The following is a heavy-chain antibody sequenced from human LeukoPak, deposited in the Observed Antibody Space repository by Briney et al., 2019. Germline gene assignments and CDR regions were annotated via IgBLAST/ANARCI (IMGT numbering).Heavy chain of an antibody. CDR2: ISGSGGST. V-gene: IGHV3-23*01. J-gene: IGHJ4*02. CDR3: AKPGDSSGWYYFDY. Sequence: GGSLRLSCAASGFTFTSYAMSWVRQAPGKGLEWVSAISGSGGSTYYADSVKGRFTISRDNSKNTLYLQMNSLRAEDTAVYYRAKPGDSSGWYYFDYWGQGTLVTVSS. CDR1: GFTFTSYA. D-gene: IGHD6-19*01.